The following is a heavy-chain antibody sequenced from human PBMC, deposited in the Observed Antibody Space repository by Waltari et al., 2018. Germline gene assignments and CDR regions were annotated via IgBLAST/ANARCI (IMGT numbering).Heavy chain of an antibody. V-gene: IGHV1-24*01. CDR2: FDPEDGET. D-gene: IGHD3-22*01. Sequence: QVQLVQSGAEVKKRGASVKVSCKASGYTFTGYYMHWVRQAPGKGLEWMGGFDPEDGETIYAQTYQGRATMSEDTTTDTAYMELSSLRSEDTAVYYCATDLYYYDSSGGPYFDYWGQGTLVIVSS. J-gene: IGHJ4*02. CDR1: GYTFTGYY. CDR3: ATDLYYYDSSGGPYFDY.